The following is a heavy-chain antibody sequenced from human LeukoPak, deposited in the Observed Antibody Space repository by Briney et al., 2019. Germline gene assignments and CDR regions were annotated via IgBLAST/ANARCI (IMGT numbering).Heavy chain of an antibody. CDR3: ARDVGGNLDY. CDR2: IKQDGSQK. D-gene: IGHD1-26*01. Sequence: GGSLRLSCAASGFTFSSYAMSWVRQAPGKGLEWVANIKQDGSQKNYVDSVRGRFIISRDNDKNLLYLQMNSLRAEDTAVYHCARDVGGNLDYWGQGILVTVSS. CDR1: GFTFSSYA. J-gene: IGHJ4*02. V-gene: IGHV3-7*05.